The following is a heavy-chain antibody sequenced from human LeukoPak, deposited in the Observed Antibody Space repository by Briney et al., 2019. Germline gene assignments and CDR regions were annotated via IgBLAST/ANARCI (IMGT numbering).Heavy chain of an antibody. CDR1: GYTFTGYY. V-gene: IGHV1-2*06. Sequence: GASVKASCKASGYTFTGYYMHWVRQAPGQGLEWMGRINPNSGGTNYAQKFQGRVTMTRDTSISTAYMELSRLRSDDTAVYYCARLPEVIAVAGRRYMDVWGKGTTVTVSS. CDR2: INPNSGGT. J-gene: IGHJ6*03. CDR3: ARLPEVIAVAGRRYMDV. D-gene: IGHD6-19*01.